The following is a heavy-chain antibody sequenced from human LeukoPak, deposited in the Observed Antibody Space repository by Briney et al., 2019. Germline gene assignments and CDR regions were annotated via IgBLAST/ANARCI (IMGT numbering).Heavy chain of an antibody. D-gene: IGHD6-13*01. V-gene: IGHV3-7*04. CDR3: ARDRSAAGPRYFDY. CDR2: IKQDGSEK. J-gene: IGHJ4*02. CDR1: GFTFSSYW. Sequence: TGGSLRLSCAASGFTFSSYWMSWVRQAPGKGLEWVANIKQDGSEKYYVDSVKGRFTISRDNAKNSLYLQMNSLRAEDTAVYYCARDRSAAGPRYFDYWGQGTLVTVSS.